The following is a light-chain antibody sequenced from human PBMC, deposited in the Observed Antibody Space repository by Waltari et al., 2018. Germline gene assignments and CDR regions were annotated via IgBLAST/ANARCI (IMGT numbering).Light chain of an antibody. CDR3: AAWDDSLNGRGV. CDR1: TSNIGSNT. Sequence: QSVLTQPPSASGTPVQRVTISCSGSTSNIGSNTVHWYQQPPGTAPKLPIYSNDQRPSGVPDRFSGSKSGTSASLAISGLQSEDEADYYCAAWDDSLNGRGVFGGGTKLTVL. J-gene: IGLJ2*01. V-gene: IGLV1-44*01. CDR2: SND.